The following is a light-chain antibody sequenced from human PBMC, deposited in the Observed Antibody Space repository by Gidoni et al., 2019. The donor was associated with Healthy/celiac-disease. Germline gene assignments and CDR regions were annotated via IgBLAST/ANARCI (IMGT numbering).Light chain of an antibody. J-gene: IGKJ3*01. CDR1: QDISNY. V-gene: IGKV1-33*01. CDR3: QQYDNLPPFT. CDR2: DAS. Sequence: DSQMTQSPSSMSASVGDRVTITCQASQDISNYLNWYQQKPGQAPKLLIYDASNLETGVPSRLSGSGSGTDFPFTISSLQPDDIATYYCQQYDNLPPFTFGPGTKVEIK.